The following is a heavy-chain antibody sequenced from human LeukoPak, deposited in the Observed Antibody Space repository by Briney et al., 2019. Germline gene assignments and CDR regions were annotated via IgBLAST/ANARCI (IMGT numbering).Heavy chain of an antibody. CDR1: GFTFSSYE. CDR3: ARDLLLFSGSLRFDY. J-gene: IGHJ4*02. D-gene: IGHD6-13*01. V-gene: IGHV3-48*03. Sequence: GGSLRLSCAPSGFTFSSYEMNWVRQAPGKGLGWVSYISSSGSTIYYADSVKGRFTISRDNAKNSLYLQMNSLRAEDTAVYYCARDLLLFSGSLRFDYWGQGTLVTVSS. CDR2: ISSSGSTI.